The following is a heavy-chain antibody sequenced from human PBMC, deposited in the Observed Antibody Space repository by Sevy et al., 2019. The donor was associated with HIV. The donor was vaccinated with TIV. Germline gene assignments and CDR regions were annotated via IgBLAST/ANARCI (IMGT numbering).Heavy chain of an antibody. CDR3: ALTYYYDSSGYPFDY. J-gene: IGHJ4*02. Sequence: SGPTLVKPTQTLTLTYTFSGFSLSTSGVGVGWIRQPPGKALEWLALIYWNDDKRYSPSLKSRLTITKDTSKNQVVLTMTNMDPVDTATYYCALTYYYDSSGYPFDYWGQGTLVTVSS. D-gene: IGHD3-22*01. CDR1: GFSLSTSGVG. V-gene: IGHV2-5*01. CDR2: IYWNDDK.